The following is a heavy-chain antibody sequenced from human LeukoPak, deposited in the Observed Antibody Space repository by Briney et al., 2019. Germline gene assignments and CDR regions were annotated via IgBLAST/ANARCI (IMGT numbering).Heavy chain of an antibody. J-gene: IGHJ6*03. CDR2: INPNSGGT. CDR1: GYTFTGYY. Sequence: ASVQVSCKASGYTFTGYYMHWVRQAAGQGLEWMGWINPNSGGTKYAQKFQGRVTMTRDTSISTVYMELSRLRSDDTAVYYCARDKQLDWAHYHYCYMDVWGKGTTVTVSS. V-gene: IGHV1-2*02. CDR3: ARDKQLDWAHYHYCYMDV. D-gene: IGHD1-1*01.